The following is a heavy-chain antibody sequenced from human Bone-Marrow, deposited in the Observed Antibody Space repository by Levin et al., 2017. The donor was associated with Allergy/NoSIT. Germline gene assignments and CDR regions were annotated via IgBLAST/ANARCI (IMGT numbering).Heavy chain of an antibody. D-gene: IGHD6-13*01. CDR2: MNPNSGNT. CDR1: GYTFTSYD. CDR3: AISSWYVYYYYYGMDV. V-gene: IGHV1-8*01. J-gene: IGHJ6*02. Sequence: ASVKVSCKASGYTFTSYDINWVRQATGQGLEWMGWMNPNSGNTGYAQKFQGRVTMTRNTSISTAYMELSSLRSEDTAVYYCAISSWYVYYYYYGMDVWGQGTTVTVSS.